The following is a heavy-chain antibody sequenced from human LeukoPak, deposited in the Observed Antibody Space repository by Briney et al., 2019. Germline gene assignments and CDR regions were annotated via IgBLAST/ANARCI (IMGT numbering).Heavy chain of an antibody. V-gene: IGHV3-20*04. CDR1: GFTFDDYG. CDR3: AELGITMIGGV. CDR2: INWNGGSS. Sequence: GGSLRLSCAASGFTFDDYGMRWVRQAPGKGLERVCVINWNGGSSGYADSVKGRFTISRDNAKNSLYLQMNSLRAEDTAVYYCAELGITMIGGVWGKGTTVTISS. J-gene: IGHJ6*04. D-gene: IGHD3-10*02.